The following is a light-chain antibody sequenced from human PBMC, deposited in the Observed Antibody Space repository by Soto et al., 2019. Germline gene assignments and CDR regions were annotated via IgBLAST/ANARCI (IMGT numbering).Light chain of an antibody. CDR2: GNN. CDR1: SSNIGINT. J-gene: IGLJ1*01. Sequence: QSVLTQPPSASGTPGQTITISCSGGSSNIGINTVSWYEHLPGTAPRLLIYGNNQRPSGVPDRFSGSKSGTSASLAISGLQSEDEAHYYCAAWDGSLSGRFVFGTGTKLTVL. CDR3: AAWDGSLSGRFV. V-gene: IGLV1-44*01.